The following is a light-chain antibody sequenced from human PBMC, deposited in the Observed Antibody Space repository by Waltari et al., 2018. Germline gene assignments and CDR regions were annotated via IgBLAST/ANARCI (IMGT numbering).Light chain of an antibody. V-gene: IGKV3-11*01. CDR2: DAS. CDR1: QTVNTN. Sequence: EVVFTQSPATLSLPPGERATLSCRASQTVNTNLAWYQQKPGQAPRLLIYDASSRATGIPARFSGSGSGTDFTLTISGVEPDDFAVYYCQQGSNWLTFGGGTKVEIK. CDR3: QQGSNWLT. J-gene: IGKJ4*01.